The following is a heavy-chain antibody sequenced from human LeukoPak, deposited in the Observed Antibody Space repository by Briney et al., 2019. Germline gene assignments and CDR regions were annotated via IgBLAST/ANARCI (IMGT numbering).Heavy chain of an antibody. Sequence: PSETLSLTCTVSGGSISSRTYYWGWIRQPPGKGLEWIGSIFYSGSSYYNPSLKSRVTISVDTSKNHFSLKLTSVTAADTAVCYCARDSGSYSFDCWGQGTLVTVSS. D-gene: IGHD1-26*01. J-gene: IGHJ4*02. V-gene: IGHV4-39*02. CDR2: IFYSGSS. CDR1: GGSISSRTYY. CDR3: ARDSGSYSFDC.